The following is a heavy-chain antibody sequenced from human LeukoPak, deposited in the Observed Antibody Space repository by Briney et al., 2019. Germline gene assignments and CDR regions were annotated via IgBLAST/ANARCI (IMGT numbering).Heavy chain of an antibody. D-gene: IGHD3-3*01. V-gene: IGHV3-23*01. J-gene: IGHJ4*02. CDR3: AKSGHDFWSGYYFDY. Sequence: GGSLRLSCAASGFTFSSYAMSWVRQAPGKGLEWVSAISGSGRSTYYADSVKGRFTISRDNSKNTLYLQMNSLRAEDAAVYYCAKSGHDFWSGYYFDYWGQGTLVTVSS. CDR2: ISGSGRST. CDR1: GFTFSSYA.